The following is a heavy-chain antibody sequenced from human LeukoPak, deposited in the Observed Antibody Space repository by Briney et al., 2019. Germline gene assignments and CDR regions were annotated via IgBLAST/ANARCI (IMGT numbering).Heavy chain of an antibody. CDR3: ARSNWNYGGGDY. D-gene: IGHD1-7*01. Sequence: SETLSLTCTVSGGSISSYYWSWIRQPPGKGLEWIGYIYYSGSTNYNPSLKSRVTMSVDTSKNQFSLKLSSVTAADTAVYYCARSNWNYGGGDYWGQGTLVTVSS. CDR1: GGSISSYY. J-gene: IGHJ4*02. CDR2: IYYSGST. V-gene: IGHV4-59*12.